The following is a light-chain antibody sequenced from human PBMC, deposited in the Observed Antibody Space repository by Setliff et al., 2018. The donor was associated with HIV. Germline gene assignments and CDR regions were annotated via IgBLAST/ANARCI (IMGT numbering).Light chain of an antibody. Sequence: LIQPASVSGSPGQSVTVSCTGTSSDVGSYDSVSWYQQLPGKAPKLLIYDVSDRPSGVSHRFSGSKSGNTASLTISGLQSEDEADYYCASYRPNDLGVFGTGTKVTVL. V-gene: IGLV2-14*03. CDR2: DVS. CDR1: SSDVGSYDS. J-gene: IGLJ1*01. CDR3: ASYRPNDLGV.